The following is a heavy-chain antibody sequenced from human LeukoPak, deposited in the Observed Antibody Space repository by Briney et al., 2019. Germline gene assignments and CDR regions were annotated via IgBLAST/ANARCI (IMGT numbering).Heavy chain of an antibody. V-gene: IGHV3-13*01. J-gene: IGHJ4*02. CDR3: ARVFSGTYQDY. CDR2: IGYTGDT. D-gene: IGHD3-10*01. CDR1: GFTFSSYD. Sequence: PGGSLSLSCAASGFTFSSYDMHWVRQVPGKGLEWVSAIGYTGDTYYPDSVKGRFTISRENAKNSLYLQMNSLRAGDTAVYYCARVFSGTYQDYWGQGTLVTVSS.